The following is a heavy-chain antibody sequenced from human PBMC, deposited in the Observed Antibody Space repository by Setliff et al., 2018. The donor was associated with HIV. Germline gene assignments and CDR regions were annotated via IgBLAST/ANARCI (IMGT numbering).Heavy chain of an antibody. V-gene: IGHV4-38-2*02. J-gene: IGHJ3*02. CDR2: IYHSGST. D-gene: IGHD6-13*01. CDR3: ARDRPSSSWYFNAFDI. CDR1: GYSISSGYY. Sequence: PSETLSLTCAVSGYSISSGYYWGWIRQPPGKGLEWIGSIYHSGSTYYNPSLKSRVTISVDTSKNQFSLKLSSVTAADTAVYYCARDRPSSSWYFNAFDIWGQGTMVTVSS.